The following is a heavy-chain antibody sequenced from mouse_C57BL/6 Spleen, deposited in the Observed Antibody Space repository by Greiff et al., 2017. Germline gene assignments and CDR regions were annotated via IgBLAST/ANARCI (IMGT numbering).Heavy chain of an antibody. CDR3: ARADWDAWYAY. V-gene: IGHV1-64*01. CDR2: IYPGDGDT. D-gene: IGHD4-1*01. CDR1: GYTFTSSW. J-gene: IGHJ3*01. Sequence: QVQLQQPGAELVKPGASVKLSCKASGYTFTSSWMHWVKQRPGQGLEWIGRIYPGDGDTNYNGKFKGKATLTADKSSSTAYMQLSSLTSENCAIYDGARADWDAWYAYWGQGTLVTVAS.